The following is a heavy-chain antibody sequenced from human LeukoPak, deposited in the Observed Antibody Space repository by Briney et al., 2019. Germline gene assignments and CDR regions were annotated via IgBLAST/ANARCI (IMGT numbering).Heavy chain of an antibody. J-gene: IGHJ5*02. V-gene: IGHV4-59*08. Sequence: SETLSLTCTVSGASISSGNCNWIRQPPGKGLEWIGYIYYSGSTNYNPSLKSRVTISVDTSKNQFYLKLSSVTAADTAVYYCAVMYSSSWYWFDPWGQGTLVTVSS. CDR1: GASISSGN. D-gene: IGHD6-13*01. CDR3: AVMYSSSWYWFDP. CDR2: IYYSGST.